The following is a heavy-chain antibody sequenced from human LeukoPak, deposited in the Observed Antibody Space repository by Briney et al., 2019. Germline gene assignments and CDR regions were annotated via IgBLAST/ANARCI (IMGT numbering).Heavy chain of an antibody. D-gene: IGHD6-13*01. Sequence: ASVKVSCKASGYTFTSYGISWVRQAPGQGLEWMGWISAYNGNTNYAQKLQGRVTMTTDTSTSTAYMELSSLTSDDTAMYYCAREGIAEPDTNWFDPWGQGTLVTVSS. V-gene: IGHV1-18*01. CDR3: AREGIAEPDTNWFDP. CDR1: GYTFTSYG. J-gene: IGHJ5*02. CDR2: ISAYNGNT.